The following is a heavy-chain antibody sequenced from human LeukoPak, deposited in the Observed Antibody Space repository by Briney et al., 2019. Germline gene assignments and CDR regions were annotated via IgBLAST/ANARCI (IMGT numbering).Heavy chain of an antibody. CDR1: GGTFSSYA. V-gene: IGHV1-69*13. CDR2: IIPIFGTA. CDR3: ARCYCSGGSCQLDY. Sequence: SVKVSCKASGGTFSSYAISWVRQAPGQGLEWMGGIIPIFGTANYAQKFQGRVTITADESTSTAYMELSSLRSEDTAVYYCARCYCSGGSCQLDYWGQGTLVTVSS. J-gene: IGHJ4*02. D-gene: IGHD2-15*01.